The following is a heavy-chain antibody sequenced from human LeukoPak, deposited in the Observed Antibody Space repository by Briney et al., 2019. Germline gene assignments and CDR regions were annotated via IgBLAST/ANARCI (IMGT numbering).Heavy chain of an antibody. V-gene: IGHV5-51*01. CDR1: GYSFTSYW. D-gene: IGHD3-22*01. J-gene: IGHJ6*02. Sequence: GDSLKISCKGSGYSFTSYWIGWVRQMPGKGLEWMGIIYPGDSDTRYSPSFQGQVTISADKSISTAYLQWSSLKASDTAMYYCARQVYYYDSSGYNYYYGMDVWGQGTTVTVSS. CDR3: ARQVYYYDSSGYNYYYGMDV. CDR2: IYPGDSDT.